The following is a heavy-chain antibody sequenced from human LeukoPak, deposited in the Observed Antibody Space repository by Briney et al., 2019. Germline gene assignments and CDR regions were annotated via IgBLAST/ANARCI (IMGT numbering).Heavy chain of an antibody. D-gene: IGHD4-17*01. CDR1: GFTFSGYT. Sequence: GGSLRLSCAASGFTFSGYTMNWVRQAPGKGLEWVSSISSITSYIYYADSVKGRFTISRDNAKNSLYLQMNSLRAEDTAVYYCARDRYGDYSIDYWGQGTLVTVSS. V-gene: IGHV3-21*01. J-gene: IGHJ4*02. CDR2: ISSITSYI. CDR3: ARDRYGDYSIDY.